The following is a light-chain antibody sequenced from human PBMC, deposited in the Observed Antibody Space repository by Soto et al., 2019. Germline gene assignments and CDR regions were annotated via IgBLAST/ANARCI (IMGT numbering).Light chain of an antibody. CDR1: QTINKY. J-gene: IGKJ1*01. CDR2: GAS. Sequence: DIQMTQSPSSLSASVGDRVTITCRASQTINKYLNWYQHKPVKAPALLISGASSLHSGVPTRFSGSGAGTYFTLTISSLQHEDFATYYCQQTYSTPGTFGRGTKVEI. V-gene: IGKV1-39*01. CDR3: QQTYSTPGT.